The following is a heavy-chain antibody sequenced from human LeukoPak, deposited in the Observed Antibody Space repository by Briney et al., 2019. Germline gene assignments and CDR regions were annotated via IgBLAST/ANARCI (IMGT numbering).Heavy chain of an antibody. CDR1: GFTFSNYA. J-gene: IGHJ4*02. V-gene: IGHV3-30*04. CDR2: ISYDGNNK. Sequence: PGKSLRLSCAASGFTFSNYAIHWVCQAPGKGLEWVAAISYDGNNKYYADSVKGRFTISRDNSKNTLFLQIHSLRAEDTALYYCTTDISLFDYWGQGTLVTVSS. D-gene: IGHD3-3*02. CDR3: TTDISLFDY.